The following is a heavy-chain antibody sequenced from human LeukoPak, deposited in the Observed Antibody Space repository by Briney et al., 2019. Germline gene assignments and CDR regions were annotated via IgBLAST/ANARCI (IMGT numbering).Heavy chain of an antibody. Sequence: GGSLRLSCAASGFTFSDYYMGWIRQAPGKGLEWVSYISSSSSYTNYADSVKGRFTISRDNAKNSLYLQMNSLRAEDTAVYYCARHSYHPDLDYWGQGTLVTVSS. V-gene: IGHV3-11*06. J-gene: IGHJ4*02. CDR2: ISSSSSYT. CDR3: ARHSYHPDLDY. D-gene: IGHD1-14*01. CDR1: GFTFSDYY.